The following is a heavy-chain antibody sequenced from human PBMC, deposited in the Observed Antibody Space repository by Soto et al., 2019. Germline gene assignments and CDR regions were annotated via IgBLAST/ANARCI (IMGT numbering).Heavy chain of an antibody. CDR3: ERGEVLRFLEWEYKWFDP. CDR1: GSSISSGGYY. J-gene: IGHJ5*02. Sequence: SETLSLTCTVSGSSISSGGYYCSWIPQHPGKGLEWIGYIYYIGSTYYTPSLKSRVTISVDTSKNQFSLKLSSVTAADTAVYYCERGEVLRFLEWEYKWFDPWGQGTLVSVSS. D-gene: IGHD3-3*01. CDR2: IYYIGST. V-gene: IGHV4-31*03.